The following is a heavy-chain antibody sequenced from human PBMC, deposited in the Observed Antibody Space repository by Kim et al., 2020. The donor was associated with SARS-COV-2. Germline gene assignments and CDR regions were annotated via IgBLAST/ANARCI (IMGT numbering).Heavy chain of an antibody. CDR1: GYTFTSYG. CDR3: AREIIEYSSGYRDDSMDV. CDR2: ISAYNGNT. Sequence: ASVKVSCKASGYTFTSYGISWVRQAPGQGLEWMGWISAYNGNTNYAQKLQGRVTMTTDTSTSTAQMELRSLRSDDTAVYYCAREIIEYSSGYRDDSMDVWGQGTTVTVSS. V-gene: IGHV1-18*04. J-gene: IGHJ6*02. D-gene: IGHD3-22*01.